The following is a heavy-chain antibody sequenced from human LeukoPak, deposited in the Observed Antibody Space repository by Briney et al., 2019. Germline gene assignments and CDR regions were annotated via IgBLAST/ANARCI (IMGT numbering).Heavy chain of an antibody. CDR1: GYIYENYG. J-gene: IGHJ4*02. CDR3: APNLDY. D-gene: IGHD2-8*01. Sequence: ASVKVSCTASGYIYENYGITWVRQAPGQALEWMGWIHPHNGSTVCAQNLQGRLVLTADTSTRTAYMDLRSLRSDDTAFYYCAPNLDYWGQGTLLTVSP. V-gene: IGHV1-18*01. CDR2: IHPHNGST.